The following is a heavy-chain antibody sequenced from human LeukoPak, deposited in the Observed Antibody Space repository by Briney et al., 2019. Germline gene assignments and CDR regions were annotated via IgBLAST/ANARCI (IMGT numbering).Heavy chain of an antibody. J-gene: IGHJ4*02. CDR2: IYTSGST. Sequence: SETLSLTCTVSGGSISSYYWSWIRQPAGKGLEWIGRIYTSGSTNYNPSLKSRVTMSVDTSKNQFSLKLSSVTAADTAVYYCARAPHYDFWSGKDPHFDYWGQGTLVTVSS. CDR3: ARAPHYDFWSGKDPHFDY. D-gene: IGHD3-3*01. V-gene: IGHV4-4*07. CDR1: GGSISSYY.